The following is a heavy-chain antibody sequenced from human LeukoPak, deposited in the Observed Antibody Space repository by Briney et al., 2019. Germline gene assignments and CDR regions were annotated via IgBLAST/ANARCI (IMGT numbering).Heavy chain of an antibody. Sequence: GGSLRLSCAGSGYTFSSYAMSWVRQAPGKGLEWVSAISGSGGSTYYADSVKGRFTISRDNSKNTLYLQMNSLRAEDTAVYYCAKDLSMIVGYWGQGTLVTVSS. CDR3: AKDLSMIVGY. V-gene: IGHV3-23*01. J-gene: IGHJ4*02. CDR1: GYTFSSYA. CDR2: ISGSGGST. D-gene: IGHD3-22*01.